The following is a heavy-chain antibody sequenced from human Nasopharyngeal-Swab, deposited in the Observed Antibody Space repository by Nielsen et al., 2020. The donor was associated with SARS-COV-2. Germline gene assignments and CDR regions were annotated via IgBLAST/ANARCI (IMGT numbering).Heavy chain of an antibody. D-gene: IGHD1-1*01. CDR3: AACDDPFGYYFDY. CDR2: IYYSGRT. V-gene: IGHV4-59*01. Sequence: WIRQPPGKGLEWIGFIYYSGRTNYNPSLKSRVTISVDTSKNQFSLKLSSVTAADTAVYYCAACDDPFGYYFDYWGQGTLVTVSS. J-gene: IGHJ4*02.